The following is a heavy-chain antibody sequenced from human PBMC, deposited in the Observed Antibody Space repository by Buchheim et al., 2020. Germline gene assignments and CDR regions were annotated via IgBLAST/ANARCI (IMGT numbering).Heavy chain of an antibody. CDR2: IYPGDSDT. J-gene: IGHJ6*02. CDR1: GYSFTSYW. V-gene: IGHV5-51*01. CDR3: ARHLRRHYRYYYYGMDV. D-gene: IGHD1-26*01. Sequence: EVQLVQSGAEVKKPGESLKISCKGSGYSFTSYWIGWVRQMPGKGLEWMGIIYPGDSDTRYSPSFQGQVTTSADKSISPAYPQWSSLKASDTAMYYCARHLRRHYRYYYYGMDVWGQGTT.